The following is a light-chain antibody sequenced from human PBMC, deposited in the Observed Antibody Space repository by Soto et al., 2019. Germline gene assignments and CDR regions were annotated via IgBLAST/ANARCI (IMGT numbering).Light chain of an antibody. CDR1: QSVGRNF. J-gene: IGKJ4*01. CDR2: GAS. Sequence: EIVLRQSPGTLSLSPGESTTLSCRASQSVGRNFLAWYQQKPGRAPRLLIHGASNRATGIPDRFSGSGSETDFTLTISRLEPEDFAVYSCHQYATSPLTFGGGTKVEIK. CDR3: HQYATSPLT. V-gene: IGKV3-20*01.